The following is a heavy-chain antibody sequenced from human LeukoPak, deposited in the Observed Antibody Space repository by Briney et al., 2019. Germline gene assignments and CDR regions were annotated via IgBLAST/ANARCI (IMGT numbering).Heavy chain of an antibody. J-gene: IGHJ4*02. CDR2: IIPILGIA. CDR1: GGTFSSYA. V-gene: IGHV1-69*04. D-gene: IGHD3-22*01. Sequence: ASVKVSCKASGGTFSSYAISWVRQAPGQGLEWMGRIIPILGIANHAQKFQGRVTITADKSTSTAYMELSSLRSEDTAVYYCARGAYYYDSSGYSFDYWGQGTLVTVSS. CDR3: ARGAYYYDSSGYSFDY.